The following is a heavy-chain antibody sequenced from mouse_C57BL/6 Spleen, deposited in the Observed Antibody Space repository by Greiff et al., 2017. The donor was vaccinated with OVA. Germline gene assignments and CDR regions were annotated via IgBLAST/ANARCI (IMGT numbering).Heavy chain of an antibody. J-gene: IGHJ3*01. CDR2: IHPNSGST. CDR1: GYTFTSYW. Sequence: QVQLQQPGAELVKPGASVKLSCKASGYTFTSYWMHWVKQRPGQGLEWIGMIHPNSGSTNYNEKFKSKATLTVDKSSSTAYMQRSSLTSEDSAVYYCARGGYYGSSAYWGQGTLVTVSA. D-gene: IGHD1-1*01. CDR3: ARGGYYGSSAY. V-gene: IGHV1-64*01.